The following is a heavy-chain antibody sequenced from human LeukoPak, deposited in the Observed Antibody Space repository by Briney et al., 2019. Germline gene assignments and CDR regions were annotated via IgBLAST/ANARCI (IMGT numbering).Heavy chain of an antibody. D-gene: IGHD6-19*01. Sequence: ASVKVSCKASGYTFTGYYMHWVRQAPGQGLEWMGWINPNSGGTNYAQKFQGWVTMTRDTSISTAYMELSRLRSDDTAVYYCAREDIIAVAGEGVYFQHWGQGTLVTVSS. J-gene: IGHJ1*01. CDR2: INPNSGGT. V-gene: IGHV1-2*04. CDR3: AREDIIAVAGEGVYFQH. CDR1: GYTFTGYY.